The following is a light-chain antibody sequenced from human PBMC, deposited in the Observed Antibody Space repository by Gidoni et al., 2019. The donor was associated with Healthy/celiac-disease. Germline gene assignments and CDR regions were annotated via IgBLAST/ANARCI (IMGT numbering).Light chain of an antibody. CDR2: WAS. J-gene: IGKJ2*04. CDR3: QQYYSTPCS. CDR1: QSVLYSSNNKNY. Sequence: IVMNQSPDSLDVSGGEGDTIHCKYSQSVLYSSNNKNYLAWYKQKPGQPPKLLIYWASTRESGVPARVSGSGSGTDFTLTISSLQAEDVAVYYCQQYYSTPCSFGQGTKLEIK. V-gene: IGKV4-1*01.